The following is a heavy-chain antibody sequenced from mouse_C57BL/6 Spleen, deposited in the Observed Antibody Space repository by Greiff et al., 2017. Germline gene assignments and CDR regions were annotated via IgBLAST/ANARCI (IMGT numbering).Heavy chain of an antibody. J-gene: IGHJ2*01. Sequence: QVQLQQSGAELVKPGASVKISCKASGYAFRSYWMNWVKQRPGKGLEWIGQIYPGDGDTNYNGKFKGKATLTADKSSSTAYMQLSSLTSEDSAVYFCARIYYDYGGFDYWGQGTTLTVSS. D-gene: IGHD2-4*01. CDR1: GYAFRSYW. CDR3: ARIYYDYGGFDY. CDR2: IYPGDGDT. V-gene: IGHV1-80*01.